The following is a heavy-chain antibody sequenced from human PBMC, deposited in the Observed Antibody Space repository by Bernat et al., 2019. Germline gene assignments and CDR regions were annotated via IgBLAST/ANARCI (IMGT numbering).Heavy chain of an antibody. V-gene: IGHV3-23*04. D-gene: IGHD6-13*01. CDR3: AKGSTAEVGLFDY. CDR2: ISGSGVST. Sequence: EVQLVESGGDLVQPGGSLRLSCAASGFTFSTYAMSWVRQAPGKGLEWVSTISGSGVSTYYAGSVKGRFTISRDNSKNTLYLQMNSLRAEDTALYYCAKGSTAEVGLFDYWGQGTLVTVSS. J-gene: IGHJ4*02. CDR1: GFTFSTYA.